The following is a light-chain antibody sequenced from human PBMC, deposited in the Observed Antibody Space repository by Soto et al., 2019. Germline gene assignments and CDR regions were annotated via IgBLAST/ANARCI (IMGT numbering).Light chain of an antibody. CDR2: KVS. CDR3: AAWGDSMNGYV. Sequence: QSALTQPASASGSPGQRTTISCSGTSSNVGGYIYVSWYQQHPAKPPKLMNYKVSNRPSGVSNRFSSSYSRSASFPAISLLQYEETDYCCAAWGDSMNGYVFGTGTKVTVL. CDR1: SSNVGGYIY. V-gene: IGLV2-14*01. J-gene: IGLJ1*01.